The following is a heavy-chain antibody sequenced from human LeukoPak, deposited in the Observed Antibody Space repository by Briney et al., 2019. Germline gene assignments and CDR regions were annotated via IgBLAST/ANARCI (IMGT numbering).Heavy chain of an antibody. CDR1: GFTFTSFW. D-gene: IGHD3-3*01. V-gene: IGHV3-7*01. J-gene: IGHJ6*03. CDR3: AREGYTTIFGVPSYFYMDV. CDR2: IKQDGSEK. Sequence: GGSLRLSCAASGFTFTSFWMSWVRQAPGKGLEWVANIKQDGSEKYYVDSVKGRFTISRDNAKNSLYLQMNSLRAEDTAVYYCAREGYTTIFGVPSYFYMDVWGKGTTVTVSS.